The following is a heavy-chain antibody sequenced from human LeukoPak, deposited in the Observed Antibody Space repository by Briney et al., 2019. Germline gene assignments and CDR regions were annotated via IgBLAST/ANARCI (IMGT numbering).Heavy chain of an antibody. Sequence: HPGGSLRLSCAVSGFTFRNYWMAWVRQAPGKGLEWVANIKQDGSQTYYVDSVRGLFTISRDNAQNSLYLEMNTLRAEDTAVYYCASEGQLVRQYIYWGQGTLVTVSS. CDR2: IKQDGSQT. V-gene: IGHV3-7*01. CDR1: GFTFRNYW. CDR3: ASEGQLVRQYIY. J-gene: IGHJ4*02. D-gene: IGHD6-6*01.